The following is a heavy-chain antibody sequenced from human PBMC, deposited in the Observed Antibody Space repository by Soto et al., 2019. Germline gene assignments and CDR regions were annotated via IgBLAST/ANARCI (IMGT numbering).Heavy chain of an antibody. CDR3: ARELDYGSGSYSFSY. Sequence: VSVKVSCKASGYTFTDYYMHWVRQAPGQGLEWMGWINPNSGGTNYAQKFQGWVTMTRDTSITTAYMELSRLRSDDTAVYYCARELDYGSGSYSFSYWGQGTLVTVSS. J-gene: IGHJ4*02. CDR1: GYTFTDYY. CDR2: INPNSGGT. V-gene: IGHV1-2*04. D-gene: IGHD3-10*01.